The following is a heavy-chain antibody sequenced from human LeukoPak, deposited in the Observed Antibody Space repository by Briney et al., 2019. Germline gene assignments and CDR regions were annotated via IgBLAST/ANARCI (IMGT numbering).Heavy chain of an antibody. Sequence: PSETLSLTCTVSGGSISSYYWSWIRQPPGKGLEWIGYIYYSGSTNYNPSLKSRVTISVDTSKNQFSLKLSSVTAADTAVYYCARHAPYSSGWLPYYYYYYGMDVWGQGTTVTVSS. CDR3: ARHAPYSSGWLPYYYYYYGMDV. CDR2: IYYSGST. CDR1: GGSISSYY. V-gene: IGHV4-59*08. J-gene: IGHJ6*02. D-gene: IGHD6-19*01.